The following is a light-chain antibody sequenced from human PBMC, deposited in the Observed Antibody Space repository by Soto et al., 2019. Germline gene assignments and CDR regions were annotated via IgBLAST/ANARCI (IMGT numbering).Light chain of an antibody. CDR1: QTISSW. Sequence: DIQMTQSPSTLSGSVGDRVTITCRASQTISSWLAWYQQKPGKAPKLLIYKASTLKSGVPSMFSGSGSGTEFTLPISSLQPDDFATYYCQHYNSYSEAFGQGTKVELK. CDR2: KAS. V-gene: IGKV1-5*03. CDR3: QHYNSYSEA. J-gene: IGKJ1*01.